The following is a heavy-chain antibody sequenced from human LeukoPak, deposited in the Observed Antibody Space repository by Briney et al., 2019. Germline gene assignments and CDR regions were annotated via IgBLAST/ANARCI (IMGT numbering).Heavy chain of an antibody. CDR2: ISSSSSYI. CDR1: GFTFSGYS. V-gene: IGHV3-21*01. CDR3: ARDWGWNSNYYYYGLDV. D-gene: IGHD1-7*01. J-gene: IGHJ6*02. Sequence: GGSLRLSCAASGFTFSGYSMNWVRQAPVKGLEWVSSISSSSSYIYYADSVKGRFTISRDNAKNSLYLQMNSLRAEDTAVYYCARDWGWNSNYYYYGLDVWGQGTTVTVSS.